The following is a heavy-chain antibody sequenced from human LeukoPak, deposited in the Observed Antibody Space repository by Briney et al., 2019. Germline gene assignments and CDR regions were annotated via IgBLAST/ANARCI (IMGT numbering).Heavy chain of an antibody. CDR2: INTNTGNP. J-gene: IGHJ6*02. Sequence: ASVKVSCKASGYTFTSYAMNWVRQAPGQGLEWMGWINTNTGNPTYAQGFTGRFVFSLDASVSTAYLQISNLKAEDTAVYYCARGARWGQQKVIIYGTDIWGQGTTVTVSS. CDR1: GYTFTSYA. CDR3: ARGARWGQQKVIIYGTDI. D-gene: IGHD6-13*01. V-gene: IGHV7-4-1*02.